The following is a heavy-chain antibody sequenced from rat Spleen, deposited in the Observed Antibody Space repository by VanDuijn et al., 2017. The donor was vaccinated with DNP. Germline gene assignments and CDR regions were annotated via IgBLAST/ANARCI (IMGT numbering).Heavy chain of an antibody. CDR1: GFTFSKYG. D-gene: IGHD5-1*01. CDR2: ISSGGGTT. Sequence: EVQLVESGGGLVQPGRSLKLSCAASGFTFSKYGMAWVRQAPTQGLEWVATISSGGGTTYYRDSVKGRFTISRDDAKSTLYLQMDSLRSEDTATYYCTRGANWEGNWFAYWGQGTLVTVSS. V-gene: IGHV5S13*01. J-gene: IGHJ3*01. CDR3: TRGANWEGNWFAY.